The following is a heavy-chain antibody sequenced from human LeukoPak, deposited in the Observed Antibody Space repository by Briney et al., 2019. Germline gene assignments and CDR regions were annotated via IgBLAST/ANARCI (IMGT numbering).Heavy chain of an antibody. Sequence: SETLSLTCTVSGGSLSSSDYYWGWIRQPPGKGLEWIGSFSYSGSTYYNPSLKSRVTISVDTSKKQFSLKLSSVTAADTAVYYCAREKIGYYDGSGRGWFDPWGQGTLVTVSS. V-gene: IGHV4-39*07. CDR2: FSYSGST. J-gene: IGHJ5*02. D-gene: IGHD3-22*01. CDR1: GGSLSSSDYY. CDR3: AREKIGYYDGSGRGWFDP.